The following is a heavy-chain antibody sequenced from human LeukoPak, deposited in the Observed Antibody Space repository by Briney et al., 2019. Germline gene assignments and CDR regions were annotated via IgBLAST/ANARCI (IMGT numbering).Heavy chain of an antibody. CDR3: ARVLEWSYNWFDP. CDR1: GGSFSGYY. CDR2: INHSGST. V-gene: IGHV4-34*01. D-gene: IGHD3-3*01. Sequence: PSETLSLTCAVYGGSFSGYYWSWIRQPPGKGLEWIGEINHSGSTNYNPSLKSRVTISVDTSKNQFSLKLSSVTAADTAVYYCARVLEWSYNWFDPWGQGTLVTVSS. J-gene: IGHJ5*02.